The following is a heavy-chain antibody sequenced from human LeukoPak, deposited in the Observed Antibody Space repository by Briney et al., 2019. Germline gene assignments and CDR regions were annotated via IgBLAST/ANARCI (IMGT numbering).Heavy chain of an antibody. CDR2: ISYDGSNK. Sequence: GGSLRLSCAASAFTFSIYPMHWVRQAPGKGLEWVALISYDGSNKYYADSVKGRFTISRDNSKNTLYLQMNSLRAEDTAVYYCAKEARGFLTAAGTTLIDYWGQGTLVTVSS. D-gene: IGHD6-13*01. J-gene: IGHJ4*02. CDR3: AKEARGFLTAAGTTLIDY. V-gene: IGHV3-30*04. CDR1: AFTFSIYP.